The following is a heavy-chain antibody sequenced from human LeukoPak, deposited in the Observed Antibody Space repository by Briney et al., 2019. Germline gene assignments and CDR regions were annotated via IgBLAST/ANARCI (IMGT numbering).Heavy chain of an antibody. CDR3: ARGSLVVVVDWFDP. CDR2: IYYSGST. D-gene: IGHD2-2*01. V-gene: IGHV4-30-4*01. Sequence: SETLSLTCTVSGGSISSGDYYWSWIRQPPGTGLECLGYIYYSGSTYYNPSLKNRVTISVDTSKNQFSLKLSSVTAADTAVYYCARGSLVVVVDWFDPWGQGTLVTVSS. J-gene: IGHJ5*02. CDR1: GGSISSGDYY.